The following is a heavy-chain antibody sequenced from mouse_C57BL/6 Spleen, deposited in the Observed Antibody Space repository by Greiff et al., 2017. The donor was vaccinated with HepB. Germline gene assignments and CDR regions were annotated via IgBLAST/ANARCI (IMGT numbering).Heavy chain of an antibody. Sequence: EVQLQESGPELVKPGASVKIPCKASGYTFTDYNMDWVKQSHGKSLEWIGDINPNNGGTIYNQKFKGKATLTVDKSSSTAYMELRSLTSEDTAVYYCARQDYDDYAMDYWGQGTSVTVSS. CDR2: INPNNGGT. D-gene: IGHD2-4*01. CDR1: GYTFTDYN. V-gene: IGHV1-18*01. CDR3: ARQDYDDYAMDY. J-gene: IGHJ4*01.